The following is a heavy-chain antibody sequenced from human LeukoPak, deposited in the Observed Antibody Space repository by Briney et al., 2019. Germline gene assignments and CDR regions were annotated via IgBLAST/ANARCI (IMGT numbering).Heavy chain of an antibody. J-gene: IGHJ3*02. D-gene: IGHD4-17*01. CDR2: IDSGGSR. CDR3: ARKKTTVTYDGFDI. Sequence: HSGGSLRLSCAASGLTVNSIYMTWVRQAPGKGLEWVSVIDSGGSRYYADSVKGRFTISRDNSKNTLYLEVNSLRVEDTAVYYCARKKTTVTYDGFDIWGQGTMVAVSS. CDR1: GLTVNSIY. V-gene: IGHV3-53*01.